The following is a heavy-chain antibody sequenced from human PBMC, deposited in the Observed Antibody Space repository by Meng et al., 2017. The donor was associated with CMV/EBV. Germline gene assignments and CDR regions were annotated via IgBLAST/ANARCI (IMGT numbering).Heavy chain of an antibody. CDR3: ARVGYYYGSGSYYTDLDY. CDR2: ISAYNGNT. V-gene: IGHV1-18*01. Sequence: TFTSYGISWVRPAPGQGLEWMGWISAYNGNTNYAQKLQGRVTMTTDTSTSTAYMELRSLRSDDTAVYYCARVGYYYGSGSYYTDLDYWGQGTLVTVSS. CDR1: TFTSYG. D-gene: IGHD3-10*01. J-gene: IGHJ4*02.